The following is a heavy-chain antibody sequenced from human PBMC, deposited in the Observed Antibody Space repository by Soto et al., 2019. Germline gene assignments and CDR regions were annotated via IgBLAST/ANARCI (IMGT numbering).Heavy chain of an antibody. Sequence: EVQLLESGGGLVQPGGSLRLSCAASGFTFRTYAMSWVRQAPGKGLEWVAGLFGNGGGISYADSVKGRFTISIDNSNNMLYLQMHSLRAEDTAVYYCAKDRQPDGLWPFDHWGQGTLVTVSS. CDR1: GFTFRTYA. CDR3: AKDRQPDGLWPFDH. J-gene: IGHJ4*02. V-gene: IGHV3-23*01. CDR2: LFGNGGGI. D-gene: IGHD2-8*01.